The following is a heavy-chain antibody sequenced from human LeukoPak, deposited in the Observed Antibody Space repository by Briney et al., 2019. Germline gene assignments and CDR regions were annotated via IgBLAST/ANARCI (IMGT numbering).Heavy chain of an antibody. CDR2: ISYDGSNK. CDR3: ARGSGQLGSFDY. V-gene: IGHV3-30*04. D-gene: IGHD1-26*01. Sequence: GGSLRLSCAASGFTFSSYAMHWVRQAPGKGLEWVAVISYDGSNKYYADSVKGRFTISRDNSKNTLCLQMNSLRAEDTAVYYCARGSGQLGSFDYWGQGTLVTVSS. CDR1: GFTFSSYA. J-gene: IGHJ4*02.